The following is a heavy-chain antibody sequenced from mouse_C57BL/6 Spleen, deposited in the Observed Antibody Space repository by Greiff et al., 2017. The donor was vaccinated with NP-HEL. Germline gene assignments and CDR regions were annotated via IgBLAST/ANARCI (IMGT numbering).Heavy chain of an antibody. J-gene: IGHJ1*03. CDR1: GYAFSSSW. CDR2: IYPGDGDT. D-gene: IGHD1-1*01. Sequence: QVQLKQSGPELVKPGASVKISCKASGYAFSSSWMNWVKQRPGKGLEWIGRIYPGDGDTNYNGKFKGKATLTADKSSSTAYMQLSSLTSEDSAVYFCARSHSTVVAHWYFDVWGTGTTVTVSS. V-gene: IGHV1-82*01. CDR3: ARSHSTVVAHWYFDV.